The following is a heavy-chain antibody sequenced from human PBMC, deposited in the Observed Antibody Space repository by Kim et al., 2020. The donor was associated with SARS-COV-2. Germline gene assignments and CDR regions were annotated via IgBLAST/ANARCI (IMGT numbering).Heavy chain of an antibody. CDR1: GGSISSYY. J-gene: IGHJ6*02. Sequence: SETLSLTCTVSGGSISSYYWSWIRQPAGKGLEWIGRIYTSGSTNYNPSLKSRVTMSVDTSKNQFSLKLSSVTAADTAVDYCASTYCSSTSCYGANDGMDVWGHGTTVTVSS. CDR2: IYTSGST. V-gene: IGHV4-4*07. D-gene: IGHD2-2*01. CDR3: ASTYCSSTSCYGANDGMDV.